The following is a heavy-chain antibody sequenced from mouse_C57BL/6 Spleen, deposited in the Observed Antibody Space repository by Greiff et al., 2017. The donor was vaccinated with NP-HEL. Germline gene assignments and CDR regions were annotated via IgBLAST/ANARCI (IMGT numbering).Heavy chain of an antibody. V-gene: IGHV1-18*01. CDR3: ARREEYYYGSSYGFAY. J-gene: IGHJ3*01. CDR2: INPNNGGT. CDR1: GYTFTDYN. Sequence: EVQLQQSGPELVKPGASVKIPCKASGYTFTDYNMDWVKQSHGKSLEWIGDINPNNGGTIYNQKFKGKATLTVDKSSSTAYMELRSLTSEDTAVYYCARREEYYYGSSYGFAYWGQGTLVTVSA. D-gene: IGHD1-1*01.